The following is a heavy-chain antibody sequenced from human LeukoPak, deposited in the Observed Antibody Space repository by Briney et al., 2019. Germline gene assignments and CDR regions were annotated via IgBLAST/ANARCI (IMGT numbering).Heavy chain of an antibody. D-gene: IGHD3-22*01. J-gene: IGHJ4*02. CDR3: AKDREYYYDSSGYFHFDY. CDR2: ISGSGGST. CDR1: GFTFSSYG. V-gene: IGHV3-23*01. Sequence: PGGSLRLSCAASGFTFSSYGMHWVRQAPGKGLEWVSAISGSGGSTYYADSVKGRFTISRDNSKNTLYLQMNSLRAEDTAVYYCAKDREYYYDSSGYFHFDYWGQGTLVTVSS.